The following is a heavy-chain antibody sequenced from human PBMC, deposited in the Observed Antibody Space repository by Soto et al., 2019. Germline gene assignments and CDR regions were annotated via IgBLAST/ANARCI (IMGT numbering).Heavy chain of an antibody. Sequence: SVKVSCKASGGTFSSYSISWVRQAPGQGLEWMGGIIPIFGTANYAQKFQGRVTITADESTSTAYMELSSLRSEDTAVYYCARRYDSSGYYWPAFDIWGQGTMVTVSS. CDR3: ARRYDSSGYYWPAFDI. J-gene: IGHJ3*02. D-gene: IGHD3-22*01. CDR1: GGTFSSYS. CDR2: IIPIFGTA. V-gene: IGHV1-69*13.